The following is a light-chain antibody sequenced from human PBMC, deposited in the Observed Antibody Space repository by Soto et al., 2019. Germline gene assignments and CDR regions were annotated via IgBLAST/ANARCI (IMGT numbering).Light chain of an antibody. CDR2: DVS. V-gene: IGLV2-14*03. CDR3: SSYTSSNTLVV. Sequence: QSALTQPASVSGSPGQSITISCTGTSSDVGGYNYVSWYQHHPGKAPKLMIYDVSNRPSGVSNRFSGFKSGNTASLTISGLQAEDEADYYCSSYTSSNTLVVFGGGTKVTVL. J-gene: IGLJ2*01. CDR1: SSDVGGYNY.